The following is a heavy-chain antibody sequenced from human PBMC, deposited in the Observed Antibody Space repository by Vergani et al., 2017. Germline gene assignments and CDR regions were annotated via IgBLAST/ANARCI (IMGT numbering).Heavy chain of an antibody. Sequence: QVQLQESGPGLLKPSQTLSLTCSVAGASISSGNYYWNWIRQPAGKGLEWMGRIYSSGSTSYNPSIKSRITMSLDTSKNHFSLSLSSVTAADTAVYYCARVTFLHAFDNWGQGTVVTVSS. CDR2: IYSSGST. J-gene: IGHJ3*02. D-gene: IGHD2-21*02. V-gene: IGHV4-61*02. CDR1: GASISSGNYY. CDR3: ARVTFLHAFDN.